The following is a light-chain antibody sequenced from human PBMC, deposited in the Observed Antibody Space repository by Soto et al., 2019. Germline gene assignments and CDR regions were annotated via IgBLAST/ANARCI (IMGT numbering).Light chain of an antibody. CDR2: LNSDGSH. V-gene: IGLV4-69*01. CDR3: FSYAGNSVYV. Sequence: QSVLTQSPSASASLGASVKLTCTLSSGHSSYAIAWHQQQPEKGPRYLMKLNSDGSHSKGDGIPDRFSGSSSGAERYLTISSLQSEDEAYYYCFSYAGNSVYVFGAGTKVTVL. CDR1: SGHSSYA. J-gene: IGLJ1*01.